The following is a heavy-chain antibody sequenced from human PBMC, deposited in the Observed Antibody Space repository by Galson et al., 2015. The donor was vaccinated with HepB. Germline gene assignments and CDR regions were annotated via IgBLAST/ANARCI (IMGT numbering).Heavy chain of an antibody. CDR3: ARDRKAGWFDP. CDR1: GGSLSSGGYS. J-gene: IGHJ5*02. Sequence: TLSLTCAVSGGSLSSGGYSWSWIRQPPGKGLEWIGYIYHSGRTYYNPSLKSRVTMSMDTSKNQFSLKLTSVTAADTAVYYCARDRKAGWFDPWGQGTLAAVSS. CDR2: IYHSGRT. V-gene: IGHV4-30-2*01.